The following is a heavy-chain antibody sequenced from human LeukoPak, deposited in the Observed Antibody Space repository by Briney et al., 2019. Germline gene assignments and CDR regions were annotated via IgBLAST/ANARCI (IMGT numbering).Heavy chain of an antibody. CDR1: GFTFDDYA. V-gene: IGHV3-9*01. D-gene: IGHD3-9*01. Sequence: GGSLRLSCAASGFTFDDYAMHWVRHAPGKGLEWVSGISWNSGSIVYADSVKGRFTISRENAKNSLYVQMNSLRAEDTALYYCAKALPDILTGYYSPDAFDIWGQGTMVTVSS. J-gene: IGHJ3*02. CDR3: AKALPDILTGYYSPDAFDI. CDR2: ISWNSGSI.